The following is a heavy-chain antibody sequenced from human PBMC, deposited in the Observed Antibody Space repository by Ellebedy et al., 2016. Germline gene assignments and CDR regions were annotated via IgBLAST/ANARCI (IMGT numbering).Heavy chain of an antibody. J-gene: IGHJ6*02. D-gene: IGHD6-13*01. CDR1: GFTFSDYY. CDR3: ARGPFGVADYYYGMDV. CDR2: ISYDGSNK. V-gene: IGHV3-30-3*01. Sequence: GESLKISCAASGFTFSDYYMSWIRQAPGKGLEWVAVISYDGSNKYYADSVKGRFTISRDNSKNTLYLQMNGLRAEDTAVYYCARGPFGVADYYYGMDVWGQGTTVTVSS.